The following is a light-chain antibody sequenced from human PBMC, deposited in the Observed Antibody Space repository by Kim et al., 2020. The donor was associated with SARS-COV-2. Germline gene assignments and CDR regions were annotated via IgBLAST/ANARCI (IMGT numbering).Light chain of an antibody. CDR2: DAS. J-gene: IGKJ1*01. CDR1: QSISRW. CDR3: KRYDGP. Sequence: DIQMTQSPSTLSASVGDRVTITCRASQSISRWLAWYQQKPGKAPKVLIYDASNLESGVPSRFSGSGSGTDFTLTISSLEPDDFAAYYCKRYDGPFGQGTKMDIK. V-gene: IGKV1-5*01.